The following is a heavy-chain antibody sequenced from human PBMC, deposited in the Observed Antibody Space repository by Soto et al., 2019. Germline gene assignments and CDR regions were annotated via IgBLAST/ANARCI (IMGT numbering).Heavy chain of an antibody. CDR1: GFTFSSYW. D-gene: IGHD5-18*01. Sequence: GGSLRLCCAASGFTFSSYWMSWVRQAPGKGLEWVANIKQDVGEKYYVDSVKGRFTISRDNAKNSLYLQMNSLRGDDTAVYYCARDYRVSYGYGPFDYWGQGTLVTV. CDR3: ARDYRVSYGYGPFDY. V-gene: IGHV3-7*03. J-gene: IGHJ4*02. CDR2: IKQDVGEK.